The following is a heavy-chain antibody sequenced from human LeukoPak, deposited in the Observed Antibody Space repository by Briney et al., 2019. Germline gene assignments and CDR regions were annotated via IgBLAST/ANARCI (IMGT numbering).Heavy chain of an antibody. V-gene: IGHV1-2*02. CDR2: IDPNSGGT. CDR1: EYAFTGHY. D-gene: IGHD6-19*01. J-gene: IGHJ5*02. CDR3: ARERVSVAGWFDP. Sequence: ASVKVSCKASEYAFTGHYMHWVRQAPGQGPEWMGWIDPNSGGTDYAQRCQGRVTMTRDTSINTIYMELSSLRSDDTAVYYCARERVSVAGWFDPWGQGTLVTVSS.